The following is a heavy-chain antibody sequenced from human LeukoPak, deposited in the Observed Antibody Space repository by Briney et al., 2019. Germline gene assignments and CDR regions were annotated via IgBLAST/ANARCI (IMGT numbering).Heavy chain of an antibody. CDR1: GSTFSSYS. V-gene: IGHV3-21*01. CDR3: ARPSVRGVHIDY. J-gene: IGHJ4*02. D-gene: IGHD3-10*01. CDR2: ISSSSSYI. Sequence: GGSLRLSCAASGSTFSSYSMNWVRQAPGKGLEWVSSISSSSSYIYYADSVKGRFTISRDNAKNSLYLQMNSLRAEDTAVYYCARPSVRGVHIDYWGQGTLVTVSS.